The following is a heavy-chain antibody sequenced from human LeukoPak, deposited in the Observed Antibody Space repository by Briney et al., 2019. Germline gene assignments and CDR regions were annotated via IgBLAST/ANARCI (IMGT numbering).Heavy chain of an antibody. D-gene: IGHD2-15*01. CDR3: ARVFCSGGSCYSPDWFDP. CDR2: IYYSGST. V-gene: IGHV4-30-4*08. CDR1: GGSISSGDYY. Sequence: SQTLSLTCTVSGGSISSGDYYWSWIRQPPGKGLEWIGYIYYSGSTYYNPSLKGRVTISVDTSKNQFSLKLSSVTAADTAVYYCARVFCSGGSCYSPDWFDPWGQGTLVTVSS. J-gene: IGHJ5*02.